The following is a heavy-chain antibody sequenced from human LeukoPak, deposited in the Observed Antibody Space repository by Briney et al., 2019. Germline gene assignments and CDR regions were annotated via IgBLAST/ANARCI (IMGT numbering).Heavy chain of an antibody. Sequence: GGSLRLSCAASGFTFNTYAMSWVRQAPGKGLEWVAVISYDGSNKYYADSVKGRFTISRDNSKNTLYLQMNSLRAEDTAVYYCAKGGSGYFYYFDYWGQGTLVTVSS. CDR2: ISYDGSNK. CDR3: AKGGSGYFYYFDY. J-gene: IGHJ4*02. CDR1: GFTFNTYA. V-gene: IGHV3-30*18. D-gene: IGHD3-22*01.